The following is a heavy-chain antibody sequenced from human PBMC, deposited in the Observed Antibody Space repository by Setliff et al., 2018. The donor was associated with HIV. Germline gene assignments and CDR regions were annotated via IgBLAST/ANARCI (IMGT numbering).Heavy chain of an antibody. CDR1: GYTFTGYY. CDR2: INPNSGGT. CDR3: ARPGIAVAGTRALDY. J-gene: IGHJ4*02. D-gene: IGHD6-19*01. Sequence: ASVKVSCKASGYTFTGYYMHWVRQAPGQGLEWMGRINPNSGGTNYAQKFQGRVTMTRDTSISTAYMELSRLRSDDTAVYYCARPGIAVAGTRALDYWSQGTLVTVSS. V-gene: IGHV1-2*06.